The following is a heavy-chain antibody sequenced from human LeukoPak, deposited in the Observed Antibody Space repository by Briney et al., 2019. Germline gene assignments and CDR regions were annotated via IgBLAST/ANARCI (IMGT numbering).Heavy chain of an antibody. Sequence: SETLSLTCAVYGGSFSGYYWSWIRQPPGKGLEWIGEINHSGSTNYNPSLKSRVTISVDTSKNQFSLKLSSVTAADTAVYYCARSGYSSSWQIFDYWGQGTLVTVSS. J-gene: IGHJ4*02. D-gene: IGHD6-13*01. CDR2: INHSGST. V-gene: IGHV4-34*01. CDR3: ARSGYSSSWQIFDY. CDR1: GGSFSGYY.